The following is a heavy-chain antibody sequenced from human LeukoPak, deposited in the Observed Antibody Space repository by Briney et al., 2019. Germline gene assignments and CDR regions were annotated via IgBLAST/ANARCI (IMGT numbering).Heavy chain of an antibody. D-gene: IGHD3-22*01. V-gene: IGHV3-33*08. Sequence: GGSLRLSCAASGFTFSSYEMNWVRQAPGKGLECVAVIWYDGSNKYYADSVKGRFTISRDNSKNTLYLQMNSLRAEDTAVYYCAREDDSSGYHAFDIWGQGTMVTVSS. CDR2: IWYDGSNK. CDR3: AREDDSSGYHAFDI. J-gene: IGHJ3*02. CDR1: GFTFSSYE.